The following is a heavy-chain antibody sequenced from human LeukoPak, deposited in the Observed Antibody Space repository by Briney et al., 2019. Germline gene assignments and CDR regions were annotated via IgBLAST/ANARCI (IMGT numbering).Heavy chain of an antibody. V-gene: IGHV4-59*01. D-gene: IGHD5-12*01. CDR2: LYYSGST. CDR1: GGSISSYY. CDR3: ARGGSWISNAFDI. J-gene: IGHJ3*02. Sequence: PSETLSLTCSVSGGSISSYYWSWIRQPPGKGLEWIGYLYYSGSTNSNPSLKSRVTMSVDTSKNQFSLKLRSVTAADTAVYYCARGGSWISNAFDIWGQGTMVTVSS.